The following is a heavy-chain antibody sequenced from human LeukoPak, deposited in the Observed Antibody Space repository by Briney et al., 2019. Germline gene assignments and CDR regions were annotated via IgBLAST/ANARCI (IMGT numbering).Heavy chain of an antibody. CDR1: GFTFSSYS. D-gene: IGHD1/OR15-1a*01. V-gene: IGHV3-21*01. CDR3: AREPEAATGTIDY. J-gene: IGHJ4*02. CDR2: ISSSSSYI. Sequence: GGSLRLSCAASGFTFSSYSMNWVRQAPGKGLEWVSSISSSSSYIYYADSVKGRFTISRDNAKNSLYLQMNSLRAEDTAVYYCAREPEAATGTIDYWGQGTLVTVSS.